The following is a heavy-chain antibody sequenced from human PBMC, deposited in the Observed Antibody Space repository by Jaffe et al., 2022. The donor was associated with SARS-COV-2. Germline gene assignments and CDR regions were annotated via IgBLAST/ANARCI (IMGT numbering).Heavy chain of an antibody. Sequence: EVQLVESGGGLVQPGGSLRLSCEASGFTFSSYAMNWVRQAPGKGLEWVSYITGSSSTISYANSVKGRFTISRDNAKNSLYLQMNSLRDEDTAVYYCARDEVEVAGQSYYYGMDVWGQGTTVTVSS. V-gene: IGHV3-48*02. CDR1: GFTFSSYA. J-gene: IGHJ6*02. CDR3: ARDEVEVAGQSYYYGMDV. D-gene: IGHD6-19*01. CDR2: ITGSSSTI.